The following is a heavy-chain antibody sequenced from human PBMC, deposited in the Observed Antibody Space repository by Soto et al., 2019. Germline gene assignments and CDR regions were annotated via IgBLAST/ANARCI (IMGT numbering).Heavy chain of an antibody. CDR2: ISYDGSNK. V-gene: IGHV3-30*03. CDR1: GFTFSHYG. J-gene: IGHJ4*02. Sequence: QVQLVESGGGVVQPGRSLRLSCAASGFTFSHYGIQWVRQAPGKGLEWLAVISYDGSNKHYADSVKGLFTVSRDNSKNTLYLQMNSLRAEDTAVYFCARYSGKYQGPIDYWGQGTLVTVSS. CDR3: ARYSGKYQGPIDY. D-gene: IGHD1-26*01.